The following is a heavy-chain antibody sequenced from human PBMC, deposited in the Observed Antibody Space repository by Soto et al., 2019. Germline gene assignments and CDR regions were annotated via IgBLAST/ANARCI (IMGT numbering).Heavy chain of an antibody. D-gene: IGHD2-2*02. Sequence: VASVKVSCKASGYTFTSNSIGWVRQAPGQGLEWMGGIIPIFGTANYAQKFQGRVTITADESTSTAYMELSSLRSEDTAVYYCAIRNIDIVVVPAALPQAYYGMDVWGQGTTVTVSS. J-gene: IGHJ6*02. CDR3: AIRNIDIVVVPAALPQAYYGMDV. CDR2: IIPIFGTA. CDR1: GYTFTSNS. V-gene: IGHV1-69*13.